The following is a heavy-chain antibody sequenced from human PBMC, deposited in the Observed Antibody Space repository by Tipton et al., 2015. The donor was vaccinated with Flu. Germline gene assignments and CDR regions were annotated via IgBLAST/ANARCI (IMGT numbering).Heavy chain of an antibody. Sequence: SLRLSCAASGFTFSRSWMHWVRQAQGKGRVWVSHINRDGNTTNYADSVKGRFTISRDNAKNTVNLQMNSVRDDDTAVYYCASWGDGRGHWGQGTLVTVAS. J-gene: IGHJ4*02. CDR3: ASWGDGRGH. CDR1: GFTFSRSW. D-gene: IGHD3-10*02. V-gene: IGHV3-74*01. CDR2: INRDGNTT.